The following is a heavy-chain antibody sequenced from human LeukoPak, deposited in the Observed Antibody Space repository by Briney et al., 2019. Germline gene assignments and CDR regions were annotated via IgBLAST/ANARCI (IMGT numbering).Heavy chain of an antibody. J-gene: IGHJ4*02. CDR3: ARGGYDFWSGYYGSPGRLWAQKYYFDY. CDR2: ISSSSSYT. CDR1: GFTFSDYY. Sequence: GKSLRLSCAASGFTFSDYYMSWIRQAPGKGLEWVSYISSSSSYTNYADSVKGRFTISRDNAKNSLYLQMNSLRAEDTAVYYCARGGYDFWSGYYGSPGRLWAQKYYFDYWGQGTLVTVSS. D-gene: IGHD3-3*01. V-gene: IGHV3-11*06.